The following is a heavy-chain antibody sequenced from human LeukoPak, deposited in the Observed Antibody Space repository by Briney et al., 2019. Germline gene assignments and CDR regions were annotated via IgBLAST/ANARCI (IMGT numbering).Heavy chain of an antibody. J-gene: IGHJ4*02. D-gene: IGHD3-22*01. CDR2: ISRSSSNT. V-gene: IGHV3-11*05. CDR3: ARVSISMIVVDLDY. CDR1: GFTLSDYY. Sequence: GGSLRLSCAASGFTLSDYYMSWLRQAPGKGLEWVSYISRSSSNTNYADSVKGRFTISRDNAKNSLYLQMNSLRVEDTAVYYCARVSISMIVVDLDYWGQGTLVTVSS.